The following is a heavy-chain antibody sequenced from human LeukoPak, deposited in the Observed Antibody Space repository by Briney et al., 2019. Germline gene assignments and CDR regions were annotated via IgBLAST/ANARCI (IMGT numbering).Heavy chain of an antibody. J-gene: IGHJ1*01. CDR1: GFTFSNYA. D-gene: IGHD3-22*01. Sequence: PGGSLRLSCAASGFTFSNYAMHWVRQAPGKGLEWVAVISYDGSNKYYTDSVKGRFTISRDNSNNTLYLQMNSLRAEHTAVYYCARGVVVINSYFQYWGQGTLVTVSS. V-gene: IGHV3-30*04. CDR3: ARGVVVINSYFQY. CDR2: ISYDGSNK.